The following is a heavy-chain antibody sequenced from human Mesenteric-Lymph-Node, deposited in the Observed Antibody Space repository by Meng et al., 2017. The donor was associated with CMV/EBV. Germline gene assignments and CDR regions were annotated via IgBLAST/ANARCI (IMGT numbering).Heavy chain of an antibody. Sequence: SETLSLTCTVSGYSISSGYYWGWIRQPPGKGLEWIGSIYHSGSTYYNPSLKSRVTISVDTSKNQFSLKLSSVTAADTAVYYCVRVGQRSGGGYFDYWGPGTLVTVSS. CDR2: IYHSGST. CDR1: GYSISSGYY. V-gene: IGHV4-38-2*02. D-gene: IGHD4-17*01. J-gene: IGHJ4*02. CDR3: VRVGQRSGGGYFDY.